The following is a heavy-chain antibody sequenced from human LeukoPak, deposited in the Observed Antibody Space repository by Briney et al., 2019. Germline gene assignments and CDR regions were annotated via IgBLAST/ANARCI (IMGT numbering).Heavy chain of an antibody. D-gene: IGHD2-2*01. CDR1: GYTFTSYG. Sequence: ASVKVSCKASGYTFTSYGISWVRQAPGQGLEWMGCISAYNGNTNYAQKLQGRVTMTTDTSTSTAYMELRSLRSDDTAVYYCARALGDCSSTSCYAGRAWFDPWGQGTLVTVSS. CDR2: ISAYNGNT. J-gene: IGHJ5*02. V-gene: IGHV1-18*01. CDR3: ARALGDCSSTSCYAGRAWFDP.